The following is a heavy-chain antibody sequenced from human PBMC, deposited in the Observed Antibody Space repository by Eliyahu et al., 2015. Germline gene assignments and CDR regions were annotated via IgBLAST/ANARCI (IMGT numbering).Heavy chain of an antibody. CDR1: XGSFXGXY. V-gene: IGHV4-34*01. J-gene: IGHJ4*02. CDR2: INHSGST. CDR3: ARGRHPGLMVVYDY. D-gene: IGHD2-8*02. Sequence: QVQLQQWGAGLLKPSETLSLTCAVXXGSFXGXYWTWIRQPPGKGLDWIGEINHSGSTKYNPSLKSRVTISVDTSKNQFSLKLSSVTAADTAVYYCARGRHPGLMVVYDYWGLGTLVTVSS.